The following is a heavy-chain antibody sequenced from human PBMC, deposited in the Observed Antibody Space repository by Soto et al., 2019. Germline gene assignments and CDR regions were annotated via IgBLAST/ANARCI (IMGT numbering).Heavy chain of an antibody. Sequence: GGSLRLSCSASGFTFSSYAMHWVRQAPGKGLEYVSAISSNGGSTYYADSVKGRFTNSRDNSKNTLYLQMSSLRAEDTAVYYCGGGYCSGGSCYYYYYGMDVWGQGTTVTVSS. J-gene: IGHJ6*02. V-gene: IGHV3-64D*06. CDR3: GGGYCSGGSCYYYYYGMDV. CDR2: ISSNGGST. D-gene: IGHD2-15*01. CDR1: GFTFSSYA.